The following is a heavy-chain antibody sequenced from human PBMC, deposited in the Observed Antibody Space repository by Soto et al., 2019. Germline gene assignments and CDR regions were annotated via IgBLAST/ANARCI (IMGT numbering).Heavy chain of an antibody. V-gene: IGHV4-39*02. J-gene: IGHJ6*02. CDR3: ARDRVYYGLPYYYYYGMDV. CDR1: GGSISSSSYY. CDR2: IYYSGST. Sequence: SETLSLTCTVSGGSISSSSYYWGWIRQPPGKGLEWIGSIYYSGSTYYNPSLKSRVTISVDTSKNQFSLKLSSVTAADTAVYYCARDRVYYGLPYYYYYGMDVWGQGTTVTVSS. D-gene: IGHD3-10*01.